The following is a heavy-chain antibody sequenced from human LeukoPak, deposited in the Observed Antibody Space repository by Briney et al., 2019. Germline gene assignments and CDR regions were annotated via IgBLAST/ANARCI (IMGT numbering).Heavy chain of an antibody. D-gene: IGHD6-19*01. CDR1: GFVFSDYS. CDR2: ISRSGATI. CDR3: AKAPDRQWLVP. Sequence: GGSLRLSCAVSGFVFSDYSMNWIRQAPGKGLEWISDISRSGATIYYADSVKGRFTISRDNAKNSLYLQMYSLRAEDTAVYYCAKAPDRQWLVPWGQGTLVTVSS. J-gene: IGHJ4*02. V-gene: IGHV3-11*01.